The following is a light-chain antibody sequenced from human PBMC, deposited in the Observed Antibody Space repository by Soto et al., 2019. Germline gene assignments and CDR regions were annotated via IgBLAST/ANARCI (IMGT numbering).Light chain of an antibody. Sequence: QSVLTQPPSASGTPGQRVTISCSGSSSNIGSNYVYWYQQLPGTAPKLLIYRNNQRPSGVPDRFYGSKSGTSASLAISGLRSEDEADYYCAAWDDSLSGHVVFGGGTQLNVL. J-gene: IGLJ2*01. CDR2: RNN. CDR3: AAWDDSLSGHVV. CDR1: SSNIGSNY. V-gene: IGLV1-47*01.